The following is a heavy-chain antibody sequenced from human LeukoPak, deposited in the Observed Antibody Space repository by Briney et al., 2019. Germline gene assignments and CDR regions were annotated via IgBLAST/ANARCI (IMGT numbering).Heavy chain of an antibody. J-gene: IGHJ4*02. D-gene: IGHD2-8*01. CDR2: IKQDGSGK. CDR1: GFTFSSYW. Sequence: GGSLRLSCAASGFTFSSYWMSWVRQAPGKGLEWVANIKQDGSGKFYADSVKGRFTISRDNAKNSLYLQMNSLRAEDTAVYYCARDSAVSSFDYWGQGTLVTVSS. V-gene: IGHV3-7*01. CDR3: ARDSAVSSFDY.